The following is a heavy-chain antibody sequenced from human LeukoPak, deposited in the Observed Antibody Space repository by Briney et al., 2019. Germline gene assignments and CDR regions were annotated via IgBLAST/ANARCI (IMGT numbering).Heavy chain of an antibody. Sequence: GGSLRLSCAASGFTFSSYWMCWVRQAPGKGLEWVANIKQGGGEKYYVDSVKGRFTISRDNAKKSLYLQMNSLRAEDTAVYYCARGENSDFWSGFYTHFDYWGQGTLVTVSS. V-gene: IGHV3-7*01. J-gene: IGHJ4*02. CDR2: IKQGGGEK. CDR3: ARGENSDFWSGFYTHFDY. D-gene: IGHD3-3*01. CDR1: GFTFSSYW.